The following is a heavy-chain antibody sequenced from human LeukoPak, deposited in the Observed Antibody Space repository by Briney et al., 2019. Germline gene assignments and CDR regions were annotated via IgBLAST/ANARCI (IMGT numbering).Heavy chain of an antibody. Sequence: QPGRSLRLSCAASGFTFDDYAMHWVRQAPGKGLEWVSGISWNSGSIGYADSVKGRFTISRDNAKNSLYLQMNSLRAEDTALYYCAKDMDYGSGSYSLAFDIWGQGTMVTDSS. CDR3: AKDMDYGSGSYSLAFDI. CDR1: GFTFDDYA. CDR2: ISWNSGSI. V-gene: IGHV3-9*01. D-gene: IGHD3-10*01. J-gene: IGHJ3*02.